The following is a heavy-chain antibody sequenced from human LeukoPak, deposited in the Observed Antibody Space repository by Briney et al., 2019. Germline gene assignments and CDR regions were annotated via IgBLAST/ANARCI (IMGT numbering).Heavy chain of an antibody. V-gene: IGHV3-21*01. D-gene: IGHD1-26*01. Sequence: GGSLRLSCAASGFTFSNYNMNWVRQAPGKGLEWVSSIGGGSRYIFYVASVKGRFTTSRDNAKNSLYLQMNSLRADDTAVYYCVRDLGWDLRKAFDSWGQGTLVTVSS. CDR3: VRDLGWDLRKAFDS. CDR1: GFTFSNYN. CDR2: IGGGSRYI. J-gene: IGHJ4*02.